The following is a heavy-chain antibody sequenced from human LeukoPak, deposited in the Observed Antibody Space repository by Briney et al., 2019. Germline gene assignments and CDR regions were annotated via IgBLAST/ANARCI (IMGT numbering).Heavy chain of an antibody. Sequence: PSETLSLTCTVSGGSLSSYYWSWLRQPPGKRLEWVGYIYYSGSAIYNPSLRSRVTIARDTSKNQFSLKLNSVTAADTAMYYCARDRGFSSAWGGDYYYGMDVWGKGTTVTVSS. J-gene: IGHJ6*04. CDR1: GGSLSSYY. D-gene: IGHD3-22*01. CDR3: ARDRGFSSAWGGDYYYGMDV. CDR2: IYYSGSA. V-gene: IGHV4-59*01.